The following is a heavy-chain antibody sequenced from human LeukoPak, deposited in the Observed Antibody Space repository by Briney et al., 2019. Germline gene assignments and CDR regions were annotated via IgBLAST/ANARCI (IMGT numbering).Heavy chain of an antibody. Sequence: PGGSLRLSCAASGFIFNKYWMTWVRQAPGEAPVWVANIKQNGGEIHYLDSVKGRFTISRDDAKNSLYLQMNSLKTEDTAVYYCTTDFSGNYFPGGYWGQGTLVTVSS. CDR1: GFIFNKYW. CDR3: TTDFSGNYFPGGY. D-gene: IGHD1-26*01. J-gene: IGHJ4*02. CDR2: IKQNGGEI. V-gene: IGHV3-7*03.